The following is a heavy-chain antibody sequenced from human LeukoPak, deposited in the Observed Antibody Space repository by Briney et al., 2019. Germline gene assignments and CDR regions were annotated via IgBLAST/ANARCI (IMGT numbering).Heavy chain of an antibody. D-gene: IGHD2-21*01. CDR2: VYYIWST. CDR3: AGWVGSILWSGGAFDI. J-gene: IGHJ3*02. Sequence: SETLSLMCSVWCGPISSNCWRGIRQPPGKGLEGIGYVYYIWSTNYNPSLKSRVTLSVNTCKNQFSVTLSSVTAAATAVYYCAGWVGSILWSGGAFDIWGQGTMPTVSS. V-gene: IGHV4-59*08. CDR1: CGPISSNC.